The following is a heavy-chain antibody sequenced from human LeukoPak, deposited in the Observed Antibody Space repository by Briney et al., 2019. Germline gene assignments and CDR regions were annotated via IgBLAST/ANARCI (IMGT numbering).Heavy chain of an antibody. CDR3: ARNGFRNFDWLDP. J-gene: IGHJ5*02. D-gene: IGHD3-3*02. V-gene: IGHV4-38-2*01. CDR1: GFSISSDYS. CDR2: IQHSGST. Sequence: SETLSLTCGVSGFSISSDYSWAWIRQPPGKGLEWIRSIQHSGSTLYNSSLVSRVTISLGASKNQFSLLLTSVTAADTAVYYCARNGFRNFDWLDPWGQGTLVTVSS.